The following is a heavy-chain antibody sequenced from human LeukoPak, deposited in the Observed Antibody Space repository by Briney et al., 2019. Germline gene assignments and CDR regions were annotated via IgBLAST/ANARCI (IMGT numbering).Heavy chain of an antibody. CDR2: SYAGDSDI. J-gene: IGHJ3*01. CDR3: ARHMDKYDRCCSGSTYYDAFDV. Sequence: GAPLKISCKGSGYRFTSYWIAWARHLPGKGLEWIGFSYAGDSDIRYNPSFEGQVSISADTSIDTAYLQWSNLKASDTAAFYCARHMDKYDRCCSGSTYYDAFDVCGQGTAVTV. CDR1: GYRFTSYW. V-gene: IGHV5-51*01. D-gene: IGHD2-15*01.